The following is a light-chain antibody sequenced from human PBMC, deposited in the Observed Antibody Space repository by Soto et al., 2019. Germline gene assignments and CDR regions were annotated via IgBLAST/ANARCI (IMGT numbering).Light chain of an antibody. J-gene: IGKJ5*01. CDR1: QSVSTY. V-gene: IGKV3-11*01. CDR2: GAS. Sequence: DIVLTQSPGTLSLSPGDRATLSCRASQSVSTYLAWYQQIPGQAPRLLIYGASSRATGIPDRFSGSGSGTDFTLTISSLEPEDFAVYYCQQRSNWPRLITFGQGTRLEIK. CDR3: QQRSNWPRLIT.